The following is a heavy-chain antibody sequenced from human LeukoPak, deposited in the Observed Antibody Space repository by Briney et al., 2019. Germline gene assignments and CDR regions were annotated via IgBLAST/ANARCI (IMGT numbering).Heavy chain of an antibody. CDR2: IIPILGIA. D-gene: IGHD5-24*01. Sequence: SVKVSCKASGGTFSSYTISWVRQAPGQGLEWMGRIIPILGIANYAQKFQGRVTITADKSTSTAYMELRSLRSEDTAVYYCARDSLGRDGYNYDYWGQGTLVTVSS. CDR3: ARDSLGRDGYNYDY. CDR1: GGTFSSYT. V-gene: IGHV1-69*04. J-gene: IGHJ4*02.